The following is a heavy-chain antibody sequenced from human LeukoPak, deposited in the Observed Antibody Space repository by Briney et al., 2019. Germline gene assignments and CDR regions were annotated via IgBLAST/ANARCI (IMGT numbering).Heavy chain of an antibody. CDR1: GFTFSSYA. V-gene: IGHV3-23*01. Sequence: QSGGSLRLPCAASGFTFSSYAMSWVRQAPGKGLEWVSAISGSGGSTYYADSVKGRFTISRDNSKNTLYLQMNSLRAEDTAVYYCARAPRAAAGNNWFDPWGQGTLVTVSS. J-gene: IGHJ5*02. CDR2: ISGSGGST. CDR3: ARAPRAAAGNNWFDP. D-gene: IGHD6-13*01.